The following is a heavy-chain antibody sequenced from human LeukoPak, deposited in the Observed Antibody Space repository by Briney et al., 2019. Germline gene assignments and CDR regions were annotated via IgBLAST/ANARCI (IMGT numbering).Heavy chain of an antibody. CDR3: ARDQGDTYYDILTGFKSDAFDI. V-gene: IGHV4-4*02. CDR2: IYHSGST. D-gene: IGHD3-9*01. J-gene: IGHJ3*02. Sequence: SETLSLTCAVSGGSISSSDWWSRVRQPPGKGLEWIGEIYHSGSTNYNPSLKSRVTISVDKSKNQFSLNLSSVTAADTAVYYCARDQGDTYYDILTGFKSDAFDIWGQGTMVTVSS. CDR1: GGSISSSDW.